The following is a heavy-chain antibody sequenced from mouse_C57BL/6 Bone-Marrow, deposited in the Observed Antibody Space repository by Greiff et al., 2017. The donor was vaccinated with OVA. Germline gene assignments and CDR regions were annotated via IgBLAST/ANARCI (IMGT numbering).Heavy chain of an antibody. CDR1: GYTFTSYW. J-gene: IGHJ1*03. D-gene: IGHD2-3*01. CDR3: ARPRWLLRYFGV. CDR2: IHPNSGST. Sequence: QVQLQQPGAELVKPGASVKLSCKASGYTFTSYWMHWVKQRPGQGLEWIGMIHPNSGSTNYNEKFKSKATLTVDKSSSTAYMQLSSLTSEDSAVYYCARPRWLLRYFGVWGTGTTVTVSS. V-gene: IGHV1-64*01.